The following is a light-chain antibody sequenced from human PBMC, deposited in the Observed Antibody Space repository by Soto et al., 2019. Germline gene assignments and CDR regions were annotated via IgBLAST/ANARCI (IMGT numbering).Light chain of an antibody. CDR1: QSIDDW. CDR3: QQYKSWWT. Sequence: IVMTQSPATLSVSPGDRAAITCRAGQSIDDWSAWYQQRPGQAPRLLIYTTSSLVTGIPSRFSGSGSGTEFTLTISSLQSEDFGIYYCQQYKSWWTFGQGTKVDIK. V-gene: IGKV3-15*01. CDR2: TTS. J-gene: IGKJ1*01.